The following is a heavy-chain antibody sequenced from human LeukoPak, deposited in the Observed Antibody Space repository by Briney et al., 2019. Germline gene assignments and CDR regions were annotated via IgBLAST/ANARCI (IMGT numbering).Heavy chain of an antibody. CDR1: GGSISSYY. CDR3: ARESIEYSSSPGTFDY. D-gene: IGHD6-6*01. Sequence: SETLSLTCTVSGGSISSYYWSWIRQPPGKGLEWIGYIYYSGSTNYNPSLKSRVTISVDTSKNQFSLKLSSVTAADTAVYYCARESIEYSSSPGTFDYWGQGTLVTVSS. CDR2: IYYSGST. J-gene: IGHJ4*02. V-gene: IGHV4-59*01.